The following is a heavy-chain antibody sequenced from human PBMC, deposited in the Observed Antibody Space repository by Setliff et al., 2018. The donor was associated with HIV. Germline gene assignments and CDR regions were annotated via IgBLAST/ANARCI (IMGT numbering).Heavy chain of an antibody. V-gene: IGHV3-48*03. J-gene: IGHJ4*02. CDR2: ISSSGSTI. Sequence: GGSLRLSCAASGFTFSTYEMNWVRQALGKGPEWVSYISSSGSTIYYADSVKGRFTISRDNAKNSLYLQMNSLRAEDTAVYYCAPLGGSRFYFDYWGQGTLVTVSS. CDR3: APLGGSRFYFDY. CDR1: GFTFSTYE. D-gene: IGHD3-3*01.